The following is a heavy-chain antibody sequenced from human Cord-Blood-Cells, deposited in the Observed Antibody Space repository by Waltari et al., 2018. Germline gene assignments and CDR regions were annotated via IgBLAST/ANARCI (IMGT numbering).Heavy chain of an antibody. CDR2: IYSGGST. D-gene: IGHD5-12*01. CDR3: ARGYSGYDYAFDI. V-gene: IGHV3-53*01. Sequence: EVQLVESGGGLIQPGGSLRPPCPAPGFTVSSKYMSWVRQAPGKGLEWVSVIYSGGSTYYADSVKGRFTISRDNSKNTLYLQMNSLRAEDTAVYYCARGYSGYDYAFDIWGQGTMVTVSS. J-gene: IGHJ3*02. CDR1: GFTVSSKY.